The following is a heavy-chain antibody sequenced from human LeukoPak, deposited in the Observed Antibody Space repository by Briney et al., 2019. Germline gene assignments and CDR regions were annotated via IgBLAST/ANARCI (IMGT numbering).Heavy chain of an antibody. Sequence: GGSLRLSCAASGFSVSTKYMSWGRQAPGKGLEWVSIINVGGDTYYADSVKGRFTISRDTSKNTVYLQMDNLGAEDTAVYYCARGQGFLLDLWGQGTLVTVSS. CDR1: GFSVSTKY. J-gene: IGHJ5*02. D-gene: IGHD3-10*01. CDR3: ARGQGFLLDL. CDR2: INVGGDT. V-gene: IGHV3-53*01.